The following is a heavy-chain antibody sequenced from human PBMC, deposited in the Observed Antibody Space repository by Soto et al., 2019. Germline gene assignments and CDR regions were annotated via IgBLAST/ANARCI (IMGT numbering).Heavy chain of an antibody. D-gene: IGHD2-2*01. V-gene: IGHV1-3*01. CDR2: INAGNGNT. Sequence: ASVKVSCKASGYTFTSYAMHWVRQAPGQRLEWMGWINAGNGNTKYSQKFQGRVTITRDTSASAAYMELSSLRSEDTAVYYCASHRLGYCISTSCYRFYGMDVWGQGTTVTVSS. J-gene: IGHJ6*02. CDR1: GYTFTSYA. CDR3: ASHRLGYCISTSCYRFYGMDV.